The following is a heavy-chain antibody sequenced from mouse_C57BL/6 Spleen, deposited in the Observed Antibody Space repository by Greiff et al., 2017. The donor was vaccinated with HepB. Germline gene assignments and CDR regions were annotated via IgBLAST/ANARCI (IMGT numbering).Heavy chain of an antibody. CDR3: ARTYGCYYAMDY. D-gene: IGHD1-1*02. V-gene: IGHV1-64*01. CDR1: GYTFTSYW. J-gene: IGHJ4*01. Sequence: QVQLQQPGAELVKPGASVKLSCKASGYTFTSYWMHWVKQRPGQGLEWIGMIHPNSGSTNYNQKFKSKATLTVDKSSSTAYMQLRSPTSEDSAVYSSARTYGCYYAMDYWGQGTSVTVSS. CDR2: IHPNSGST.